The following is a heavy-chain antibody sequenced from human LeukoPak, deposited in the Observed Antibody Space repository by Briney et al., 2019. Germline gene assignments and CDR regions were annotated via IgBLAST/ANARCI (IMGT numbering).Heavy chain of an antibody. CDR3: ARVGRGDYGDYTAGY. CDR2: IYYSGRT. D-gene: IGHD4-17*01. Sequence: SETLSLTCTVSGGSISSSSYFWGWIRQPPGKGLEWIGSIYYSGRTYYNPSLKSRVTISVDTSKNQFSLKLNSVTAAETAVYYCARVGRGDYGDYTAGYWGQGTLVTVSS. CDR1: GGSISSSSYF. J-gene: IGHJ4*02. V-gene: IGHV4-39*07.